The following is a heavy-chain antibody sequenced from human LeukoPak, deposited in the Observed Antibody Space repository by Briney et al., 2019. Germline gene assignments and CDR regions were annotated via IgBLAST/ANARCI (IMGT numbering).Heavy chain of an antibody. V-gene: IGHV4-39*01. CDR2: LYYSGWST. Sequence: ASETLSLTCTVSGGSISSSYYSWGWVRQPPGKGLEWIGSLYYSGWSTYYNPSLKSRVTISVDTSKNQFSLKLNSVTAADTAVYCCARLGCSSASCYPGNWGQGTLVTVSS. CDR1: GGSISSSYYS. CDR3: ARLGCSSASCYPGN. D-gene: IGHD2-2*01. J-gene: IGHJ4*02.